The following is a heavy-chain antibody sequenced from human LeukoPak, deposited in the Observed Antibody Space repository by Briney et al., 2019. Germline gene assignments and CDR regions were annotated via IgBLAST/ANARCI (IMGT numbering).Heavy chain of an antibody. Sequence: SVKVSCKASGGTFSSYAISWVRQAPGQGLEWMGRIIPILGIANYAQKFQGRVTITADKSTSTAYMELSSVTAADTAVYYCARIVRYYYYGMDVWGQGTTVTVSS. CDR3: ARIVRYYYYGMDV. CDR2: IIPILGIA. CDR1: GGTFSSYA. J-gene: IGHJ6*02. V-gene: IGHV1-69*04. D-gene: IGHD1-26*01.